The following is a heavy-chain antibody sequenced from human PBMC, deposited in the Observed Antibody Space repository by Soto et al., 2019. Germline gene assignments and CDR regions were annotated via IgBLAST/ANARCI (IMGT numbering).Heavy chain of an antibody. D-gene: IGHD3-22*01. Sequence: PGGSLRLSCAASGFTFSSYAMHWVRQAPGKGLEWVAVISYDGSNKYYADPVKGRFTISRDNAKNTLYLQMNSLRDEDTAVYYCVGDFSGYSEYWGQGALVTVSS. J-gene: IGHJ4*02. CDR3: VGDFSGYSEY. CDR2: ISYDGSNK. V-gene: IGHV3-30-3*01. CDR1: GFTFSSYA.